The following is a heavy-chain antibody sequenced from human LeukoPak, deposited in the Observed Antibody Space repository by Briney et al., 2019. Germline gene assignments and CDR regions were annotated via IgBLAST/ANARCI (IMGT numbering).Heavy chain of an antibody. CDR1: GGSISSYY. J-gene: IGHJ3*02. Sequence: PSETLSLTCTVSGGSISSYYWSWIRQPPGKGLEWIGYIYYSGSTNYNPSLKSRVTISVDTSKNQFSLKLSSVTAADTAVYYCAREKSSSWAFDIWGQGTMVTVFS. CDR2: IYYSGST. CDR3: AREKSSSWAFDI. D-gene: IGHD6-13*01. V-gene: IGHV4-59*01.